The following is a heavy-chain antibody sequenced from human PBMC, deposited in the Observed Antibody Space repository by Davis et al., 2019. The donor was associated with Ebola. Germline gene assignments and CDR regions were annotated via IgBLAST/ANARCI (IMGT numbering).Heavy chain of an antibody. J-gene: IGHJ3*02. CDR3: ARRLVNYDFWSGFDAFDI. V-gene: IGHV5-51*01. D-gene: IGHD3-3*01. CDR2: IYPGDSDT. CDR1: GYSFTTYW. Sequence: GGSLRLSCKGSGYSFTTYWIAWVRQTPAKGLEWMGIIYPGDSDTRYSPSFQGQVTISADKSISTAYLQWSSLKASDTAMYYCARRLVNYDFWSGFDAFDIWGQGTMVTVSS.